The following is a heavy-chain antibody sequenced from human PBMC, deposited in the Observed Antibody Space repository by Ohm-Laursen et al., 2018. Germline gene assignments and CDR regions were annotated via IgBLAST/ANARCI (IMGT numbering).Heavy chain of an antibody. J-gene: IGHJ3*02. D-gene: IGHD2-2*01. V-gene: IGHV3-53*01. CDR3: ARDLMPLTYQQVI. CDR1: GFTVSSNH. Sequence: SLRLSCAASGFTVSSNHMSWVRQAPGKGLEWASVIYSGGSTYYADSVKGRFTISRDNSKNTLYLQMNSLRAEDTAVYYCARDLMPLTYQQVIWGQGTMVTVSS. CDR2: IYSGGST.